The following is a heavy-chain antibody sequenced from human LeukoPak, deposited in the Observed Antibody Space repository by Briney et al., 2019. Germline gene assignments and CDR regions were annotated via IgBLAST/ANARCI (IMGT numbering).Heavy chain of an antibody. J-gene: IGHJ6*03. D-gene: IGHD5-18*01. CDR3: ARRDTHGYHHYYMDV. CDR1: GFTFNTYW. V-gene: IGHV3-7*01. Sequence: QTGVSLRPSCAASGFTFNTYWMAWVRQAPGRGLEWLTNVHPDGSQEYYVDSVKGRFTISRDNAKNSLFLQMNSLRTEDTGVYFCARRDTHGYHHYYMDVWGKGTTVTVSS. CDR2: VHPDGSQE.